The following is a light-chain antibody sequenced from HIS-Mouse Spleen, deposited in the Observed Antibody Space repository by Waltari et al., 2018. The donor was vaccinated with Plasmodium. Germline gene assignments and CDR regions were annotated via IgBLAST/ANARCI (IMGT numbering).Light chain of an antibody. CDR1: SSDVGSYNL. V-gene: IGLV2-23*01. Sequence: QSALTQPASVSGSPGQSITISCTGTSSDVGSYNLVSWYQQHPGNAPKLMIYEGSKRPSGVSNRCAGSKSSDTAALTISGLQAEDEADYYCCSYAGSRMVFGGGTKLTVL. CDR2: EGS. J-gene: IGLJ2*01. CDR3: CSYAGSRMV.